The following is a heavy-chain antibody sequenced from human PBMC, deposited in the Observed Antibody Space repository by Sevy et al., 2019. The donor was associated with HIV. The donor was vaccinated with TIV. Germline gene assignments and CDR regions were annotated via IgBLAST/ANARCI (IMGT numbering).Heavy chain of an antibody. J-gene: IGHJ4*02. V-gene: IGHV3-49*04. Sequence: GGSLRLSCTVSGFTFGDYCMSWVRQAPGKGLEWVAFLKSKAHGGTLDYAASVKGRFTIPRHDSKKIAHLQMNDLKTEDTAIYYCTRWKEAQSIFDYWGQGALVTVSS. CDR1: GFTFGDYC. CDR3: TRWKEAQSIFDY. D-gene: IGHD1-1*01. CDR2: LKSKAHGGTL.